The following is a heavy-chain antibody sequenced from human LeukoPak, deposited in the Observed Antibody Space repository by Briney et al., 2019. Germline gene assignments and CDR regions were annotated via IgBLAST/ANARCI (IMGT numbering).Heavy chain of an antibody. V-gene: IGHV1-8*01. J-gene: IGHJ4*02. CDR1: GYTFTSYD. CDR2: MNPNSGNT. Sequence: GASVKVSCKASGYTFTSYDINWLRQDTGHALEWMGWMNPNSGNTGYAQKFQGRVTMTRNTSISTAYMELSSPRSDDTAVYFCARKYLYGSGKPHFDHWGQGTLVTVSS. CDR3: ARKYLYGSGKPHFDH. D-gene: IGHD3-10*01.